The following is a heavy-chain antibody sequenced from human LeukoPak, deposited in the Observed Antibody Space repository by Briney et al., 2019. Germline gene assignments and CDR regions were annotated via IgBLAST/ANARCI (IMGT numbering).Heavy chain of an antibody. D-gene: IGHD1-26*01. J-gene: IGHJ3*01. CDR1: GFSFSTYS. CDR3: AREDGIVGASSAFDV. V-gene: IGHV3-21*01. Sequence: GGSLRLSCAASGFSFSTYSMHWVRQAPGKGLEWVSSIDGRSNYKYYADSVKGRFTISRDNAQSSPFLQMNSLRAEDTALYYCAREDGIVGASSAFDVWGQGTMVTVS. CDR2: IDGRSNYK.